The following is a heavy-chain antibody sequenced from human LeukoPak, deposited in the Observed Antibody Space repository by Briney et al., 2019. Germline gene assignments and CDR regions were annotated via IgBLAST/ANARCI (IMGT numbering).Heavy chain of an antibody. V-gene: IGHV1-69*06. J-gene: IGHJ4*02. Sequence: SVKVSCRASGGTFSSYAISWVRQAPGQGLEWMGGIIPMFGTANYAQKFQGRVTITADKSTSTAYMELSSLRSEDTAVYYCARDPPGRPYSSSSYGWGQGTLVTVSS. D-gene: IGHD6-6*01. CDR3: ARDPPGRPYSSSSYG. CDR2: IIPMFGTA. CDR1: GGTFSSYA.